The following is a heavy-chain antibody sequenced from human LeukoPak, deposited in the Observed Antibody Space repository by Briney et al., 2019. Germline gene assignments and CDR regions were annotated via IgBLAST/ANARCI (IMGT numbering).Heavy chain of an antibody. CDR1: GFTFSSYS. Sequence: GGSLRLSCAAPGFTFSSYSMNWVRQAPGKGLEWLSYISSSSSTIYYADSVKGRFTISRDNAKNSLFLQMNSLRAEDTAVYYCATYSSSWFNYYFDYWGQGTLVTVSS. D-gene: IGHD6-13*01. V-gene: IGHV3-48*04. J-gene: IGHJ4*02. CDR2: ISSSSSTI. CDR3: ATYSSSWFNYYFDY.